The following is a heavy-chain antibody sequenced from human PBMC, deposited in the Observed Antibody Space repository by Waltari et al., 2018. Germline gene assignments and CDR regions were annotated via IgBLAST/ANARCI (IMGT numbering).Heavy chain of an antibody. CDR1: GYSISSGYY. D-gene: IGHD5-12*01. Sequence: QVQLQESGPGLVKPSETLSLTCAVSGYSISSGYYWGWIRQPPGKGLEWIGSIYHSGSTYYNPSLESRVTISVDTSKNQFSLKLSSVTAADTAVYYCARQGATSTWGYYFDYWGQGTLVTVSS. V-gene: IGHV4-38-2*01. CDR2: IYHSGST. CDR3: ARQGATSTWGYYFDY. J-gene: IGHJ4*02.